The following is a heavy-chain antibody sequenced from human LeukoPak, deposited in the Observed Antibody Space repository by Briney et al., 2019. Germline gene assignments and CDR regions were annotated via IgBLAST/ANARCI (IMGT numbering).Heavy chain of an antibody. CDR1: GYTFTSYY. J-gene: IGHJ3*02. CDR3: ARKATTGPTKAAFDI. D-gene: IGHD4-17*01. Sequence: ASVKVSCKASGYTFTSYYMHWVRQAPGQGLEWMGIINPSAGGTTYAQKFQGRVTMTRDTSTSTVYMELSSLRSEDTAVYYCARKATTGPTKAAFDIWGQGTMVTVSS. V-gene: IGHV1-46*01. CDR2: INPSAGGT.